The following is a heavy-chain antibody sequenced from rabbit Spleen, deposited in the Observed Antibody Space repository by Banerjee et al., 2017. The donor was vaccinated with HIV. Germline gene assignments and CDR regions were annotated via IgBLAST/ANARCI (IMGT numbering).Heavy chain of an antibody. CDR1: GFTLSSYY. Sequence: QLKESGGGLVQPGGSLKLSCKASGFTLSSYYMNWVRQAPGKGLEWIGYIDPVFGITYYANWVNGRFSISRENAQNTVFLQMTSLTAADTATYFCARYPNTYGYDGGDLWGQGTLVTVS. J-gene: IGHJ6*01. CDR3: ARYPNTYGYDGGDL. D-gene: IGHD6-1*01. V-gene: IGHV1S7*01. CDR2: IDPVFGIT.